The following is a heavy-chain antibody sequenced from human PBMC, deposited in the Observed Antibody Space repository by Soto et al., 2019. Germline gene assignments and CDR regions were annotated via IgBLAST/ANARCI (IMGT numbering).Heavy chain of an antibody. Sequence: ASVKVSCKASGYTFTSYGISWVRQAPGQGLEWMGWISAYNGNTNYAQKIQGRVTMTTDTSTSTAYMELRSLRSDDTAVYYCARDPRYCSSTSCPLDPWGQGTLVTVSS. J-gene: IGHJ5*02. CDR2: ISAYNGNT. D-gene: IGHD2-2*01. CDR1: GYTFTSYG. V-gene: IGHV1-18*01. CDR3: ARDPRYCSSTSCPLDP.